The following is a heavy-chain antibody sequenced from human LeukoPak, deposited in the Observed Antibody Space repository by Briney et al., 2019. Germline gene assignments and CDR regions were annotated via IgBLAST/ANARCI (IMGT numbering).Heavy chain of an antibody. CDR3: VRAMTKDHDY. V-gene: IGHV1-2*02. J-gene: IGHJ4*02. Sequence: ASVKVSCKASGYTFTGYYLHWVRQAPGQGLEWMGWISPGSGGTTYAQKFQGRFTMTRDTSISTAYMELSRPRSDDTAVYFCVRAMTKDHDYWGQGTLVTVSS. D-gene: IGHD4-11*01. CDR1: GYTFTGYY. CDR2: ISPGSGGT.